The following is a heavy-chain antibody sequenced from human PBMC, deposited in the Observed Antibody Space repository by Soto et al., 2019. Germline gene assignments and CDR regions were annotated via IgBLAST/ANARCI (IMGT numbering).Heavy chain of an antibody. CDR2: ISAYSGNT. Sequence: ASVKVSCKASGYTFTSYGISWVRQAPGQGLEWMGWISAYSGNTNYAQKLQGRVTMTTDTSTSTAYMELRSLRSDDTAVYYCARSPTYYYDSSGYYPPFGMDVWGQGTTVTVSS. J-gene: IGHJ6*02. V-gene: IGHV1-18*01. CDR3: ARSPTYYYDSSGYYPPFGMDV. D-gene: IGHD3-22*01. CDR1: GYTFTSYG.